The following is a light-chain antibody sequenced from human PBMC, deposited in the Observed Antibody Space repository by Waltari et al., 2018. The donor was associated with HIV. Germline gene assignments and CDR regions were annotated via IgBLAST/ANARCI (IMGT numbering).Light chain of an antibody. J-gene: IGLJ3*02. V-gene: IGLV2-23*02. Sequence: QSALTQPASVSGSPGQSITISCTGTRSDVGSYNLVSWYQRHPGKAPGLIIPEVSQRPSGVSNRFSGSKSGTTASLTISGLQAEDEADYHCCSYAHNDPWVFGGGTRLTVL. CDR2: EVS. CDR1: RSDVGSYNL. CDR3: CSYAHNDPWV.